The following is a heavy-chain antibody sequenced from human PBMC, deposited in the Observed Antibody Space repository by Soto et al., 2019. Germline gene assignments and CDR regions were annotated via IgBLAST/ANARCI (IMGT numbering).Heavy chain of an antibody. D-gene: IGHD6-19*01. CDR2: ISAYNGNT. V-gene: IGHV1-18*01. Sequence: GASVKVSCKASGYTFTSYGISWVRQAPGQGLEWMGWISAYNGNTNYAQKLQGRVTMTTDTSTSTAYMELRSLRSDDTAVYYCARGLRGIVVAGFQNAFDIWGQGTMVTV. J-gene: IGHJ3*02. CDR3: ARGLRGIVVAGFQNAFDI. CDR1: GYTFTSYG.